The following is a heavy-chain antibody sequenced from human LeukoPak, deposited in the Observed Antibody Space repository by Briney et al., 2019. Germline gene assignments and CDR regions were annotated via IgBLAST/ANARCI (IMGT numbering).Heavy chain of an antibody. CDR2: LKYDGIEK. V-gene: IGHV3-7*01. CDR1: GFTFSNYW. D-gene: IGHD2-15*01. Sequence: GGSLRLSCVGSGFTFSNYWMTWVRQAPGKGLEWVAGLKYDGIEKYHVGSVEGRFTISRDNAKNSLYLQMNSLSAEDTAVYYCVRNLVVAPNGDWFDSWGQGTLVTVSS. J-gene: IGHJ5*01. CDR3: VRNLVVAPNGDWFDS.